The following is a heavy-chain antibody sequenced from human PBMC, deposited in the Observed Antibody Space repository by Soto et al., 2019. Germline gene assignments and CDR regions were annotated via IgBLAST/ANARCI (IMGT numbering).Heavy chain of an antibody. D-gene: IGHD3-22*01. V-gene: IGHV4-59*08. CDR2: IYYTGST. J-gene: IGHJ3*02. CDR1: GDSISNYY. CDR3: ARGVTYDTTGIDAFDI. Sequence: SETLSLTCAVSGDSISNYYWSWLRQPPGKGLEWIAYIYYTGSTYYNPSLKSRVTMSLDTSRNQFSLTLGSVTAADTAVYFCARGVTYDTTGIDAFDIWGQGTMVTVSS.